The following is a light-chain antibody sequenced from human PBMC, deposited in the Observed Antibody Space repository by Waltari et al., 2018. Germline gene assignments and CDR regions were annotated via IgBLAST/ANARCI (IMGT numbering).Light chain of an antibody. CDR2: YAN. V-gene: IGKV1-39*01. J-gene: IGKJ1*01. CDR3: QQGNSNPPWT. Sequence: DIQMSQSPSSLSASVGNSVTIPCRASQGISSYLNWYQQKPGKAPKLLIYYANSLASGVPSRFSGSGSGTEFTLTISSLQPEDFATYYCQQGNSNPPWTFGQGTKVEIK. CDR1: QGISSY.